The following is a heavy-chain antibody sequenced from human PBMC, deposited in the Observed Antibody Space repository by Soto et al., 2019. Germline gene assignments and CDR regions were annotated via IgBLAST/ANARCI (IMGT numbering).Heavy chain of an antibody. J-gene: IGHJ6*02. V-gene: IGHV1-69*13. Sequence: ASVKVSCKASGGTFSSYATSWVRQAPGQGLEWMGGIIPIFGTANYAQKFQGRVTITADESTSTAYMELSSLRSEDTAVYYCARVRATVTTFHYYYGMDVWGQGTTVTVSS. CDR1: GGTFSSYA. CDR2: IIPIFGTA. D-gene: IGHD4-17*01. CDR3: ARVRATVTTFHYYYGMDV.